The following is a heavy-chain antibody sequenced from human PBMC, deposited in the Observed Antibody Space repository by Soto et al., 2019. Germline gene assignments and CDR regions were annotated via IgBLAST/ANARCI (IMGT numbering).Heavy chain of an antibody. CDR1: GGSISSGDYY. CDR3: ARGGSSSDVWGYYFDY. V-gene: IGHV4-30-4*01. CDR2: IYYSGST. D-gene: IGHD6-6*01. Sequence: QVQLQESGPGLVKPSQTLSLTCTVSGGSISSGDYYWSWIRQPPGKGLEWIGYIYYSGSTYYNPSLKSRVTISVDTSKNQFSLKLSSVTAADTAMYYCARGGSSSDVWGYYFDYWGQGTLVTVSS. J-gene: IGHJ4*02.